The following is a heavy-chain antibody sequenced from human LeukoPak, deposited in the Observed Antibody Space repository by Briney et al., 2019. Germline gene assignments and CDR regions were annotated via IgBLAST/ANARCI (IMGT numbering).Heavy chain of an antibody. D-gene: IGHD5-18*01. CDR3: ARDAYSYGYSFDP. CDR2: IYYSGST. J-gene: IGHJ5*02. Sequence: SETLSLTCTVSGGSISSYYRSWIRQPPGKGLEWIGYIYYSGSTNYNPSLKSRVTMSVDTSKNHFSLRLSSVTAADTAVYYCARDAYSYGYSFDPWGQGTLVTVSS. V-gene: IGHV4-59*01. CDR1: GGSISSYY.